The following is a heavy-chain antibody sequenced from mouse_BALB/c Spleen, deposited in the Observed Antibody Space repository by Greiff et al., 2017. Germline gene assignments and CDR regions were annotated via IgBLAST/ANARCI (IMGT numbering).Heavy chain of an antibody. CDR2: ISSGSSTI. CDR1: GFTFSSFG. V-gene: IGHV5-17*02. CDR3: ARGYGSSPYAMDY. D-gene: IGHD1-1*01. Sequence: EVQVVESGGGLVQPGGSRKLSCAASGFTFSSFGMHWVRQAPEKGLEWVAYISSGSSTIYYADKVKGRFTFSRDNPKNTLFLQMTSLRSEDTAMYYCARGYGSSPYAMDYWGQGTSVTVSS. J-gene: IGHJ4*01.